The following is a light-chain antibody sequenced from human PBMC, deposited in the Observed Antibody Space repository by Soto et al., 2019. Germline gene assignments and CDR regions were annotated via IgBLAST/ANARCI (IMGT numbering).Light chain of an antibody. J-gene: IGKJ1*01. CDR1: QSLRYNNKDY. Sequence: DIVMTQSPDSLAVSLGERATVNCKSRQSLRYNNKDYLAWYQQKPGQPPHLLLYWASTRESGVSDRFSGSGSGTDFTFTISSLKTEDVAVYYCQQYYGSPWTFGQGTKVEIK. CDR3: QQYYGSPWT. CDR2: WAS. V-gene: IGKV4-1*01.